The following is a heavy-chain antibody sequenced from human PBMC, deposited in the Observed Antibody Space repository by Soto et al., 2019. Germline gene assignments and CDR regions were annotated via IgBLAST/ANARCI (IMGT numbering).Heavy chain of an antibody. D-gene: IGHD6-13*01. CDR2: ISSSSSTI. J-gene: IGHJ6*02. CDR1: GFTFSSYS. CDR3: ARDREAAGHYYYYGMDV. V-gene: IGHV3-48*02. Sequence: GGSLRLSCAASGFTFSSYSMNWVRQAPGKGLGWVSYISSSSSTIYYADSVKGRFTISRDNAKNSLYLQMNSLRDEDTAVYYCARDREAAGHYYYYGMDVWGQGTTVTVSS.